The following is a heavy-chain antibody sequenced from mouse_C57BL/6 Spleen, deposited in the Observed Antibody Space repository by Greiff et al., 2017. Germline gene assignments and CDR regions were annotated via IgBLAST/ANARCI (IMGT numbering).Heavy chain of an antibody. Sequence: VQLQQSGPELVKPGASVKISCKASGYAFSSSWMNWVKQRPGKGLEWIGRIYPGDGDTNYNGKFKGKATLTADKSSSTAYMQLSSLTSEDSAVYCGARRKDGYYLYAMDYWGKGTSVTVP. V-gene: IGHV1-82*01. CDR3: ARRKDGYYLYAMDY. J-gene: IGHJ4*01. D-gene: IGHD2-3*01. CDR1: GYAFSSSW. CDR2: IYPGDGDT.